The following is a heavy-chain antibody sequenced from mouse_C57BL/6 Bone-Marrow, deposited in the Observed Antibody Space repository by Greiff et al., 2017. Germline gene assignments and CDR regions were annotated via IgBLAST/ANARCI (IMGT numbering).Heavy chain of an antibody. V-gene: IGHV5-12*01. Sequence: EVMLVESGGGLVQPGGSLKLSCAASGFTFSDYYMYWVRQTPEKRLEWVAYISNGGGSTYYPDTVKGRFTISRDNAKNTLYLQMSRLKSEDTAMYYCARWGHHYGSSDYAMDYWGQGTSVTVSS. D-gene: IGHD1-1*01. CDR1: GFTFSDYY. J-gene: IGHJ4*01. CDR3: ARWGHHYGSSDYAMDY. CDR2: ISNGGGST.